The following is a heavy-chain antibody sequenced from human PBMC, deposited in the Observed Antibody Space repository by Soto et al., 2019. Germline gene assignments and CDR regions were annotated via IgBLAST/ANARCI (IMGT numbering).Heavy chain of an antibody. Sequence: PGESQKISWSGSGYSFSSYWIGWVRKMPGKGLEWMGTIHPGDSDTRYSPSFRGQVTISADKSISTAYLQWSSLKAPDTAIYYCPRDRSNRSYYYYYGFDVWGQGTTVTVSS. V-gene: IGHV5-51*01. J-gene: IGHJ6*02. CDR1: GYSFSSYW. CDR3: PRDRSNRSYYYYYGFDV. CDR2: IHPGDSDT. D-gene: IGHD6-6*01.